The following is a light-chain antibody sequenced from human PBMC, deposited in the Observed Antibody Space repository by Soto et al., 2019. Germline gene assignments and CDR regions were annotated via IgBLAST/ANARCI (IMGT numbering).Light chain of an antibody. J-gene: IGLJ1*01. Sequence: QSALTQPRSVSGSPGQSVTISCTGTSSDIGGYNYVSWYQQHPGKAPKLMIYDVSERPSGVPDRFSGSKSGNTASLTVSGLQADDEADYYCNSYVGSNNYVFGTGTKVTVL. CDR1: SSDIGGYNY. V-gene: IGLV2-11*01. CDR3: NSYVGSNNYV. CDR2: DVS.